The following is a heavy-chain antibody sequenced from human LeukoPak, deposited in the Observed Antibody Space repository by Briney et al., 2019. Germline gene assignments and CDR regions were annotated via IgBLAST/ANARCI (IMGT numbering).Heavy chain of an antibody. J-gene: IGHJ4*02. Sequence: SETLSLTCAVYGGSFSGYYWSWIRQPPGKGLEWIGEINHSGSTNYNPSLKSRVTISVDTSKNQFSLKLSSVTAADTAVYYCARGSVSGYSYSYWRYWGQGTLVTVSS. CDR2: INHSGST. CDR3: ARGSVSGYSYSYWRY. CDR1: GGSFSGYY. D-gene: IGHD5-18*01. V-gene: IGHV4-34*01.